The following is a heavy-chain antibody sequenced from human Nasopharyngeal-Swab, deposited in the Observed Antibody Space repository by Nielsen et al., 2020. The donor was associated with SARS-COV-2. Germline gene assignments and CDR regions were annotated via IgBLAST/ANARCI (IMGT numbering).Heavy chain of an antibody. CDR1: GFTFSSYS. J-gene: IGHJ2*01. Sequence: GESLKISCAASGFTFSSYSMNWVRQAPGKGLEWVSSISSSSSYIYYADSVKGRFTISRDNAKNSLYLQMNSLRAEDTAVYYCAREVRTTVTTWGPRLDWYFDLWGRGTLVTVSS. CDR3: AREVRTTVTTWGPRLDWYFDL. CDR2: ISSSSSYI. D-gene: IGHD4-17*01. V-gene: IGHV3-21*01.